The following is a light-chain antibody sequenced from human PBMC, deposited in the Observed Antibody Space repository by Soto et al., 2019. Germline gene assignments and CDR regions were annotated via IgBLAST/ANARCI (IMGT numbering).Light chain of an antibody. CDR1: QSVSSSY. J-gene: IGKJ5*01. CDR3: QQFDTSPPST. V-gene: IGKV3-20*01. Sequence: EIVLTQSPGTLSLSPGERATLSCRASQSVSSSYLAWYQQKPGQAPRLLIYGASGRATGIPDRFSGSGSGTDFTLTISRLEPEDFEVFYCQQFDTSPPSTFGQGTRLEIK. CDR2: GAS.